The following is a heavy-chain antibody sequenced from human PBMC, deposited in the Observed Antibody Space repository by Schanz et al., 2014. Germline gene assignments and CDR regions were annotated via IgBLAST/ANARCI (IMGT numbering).Heavy chain of an antibody. D-gene: IGHD3-9*01. CDR3: GEDHAGSDILTALGN. Sequence: EVQLVESGGGLVQPGGSLRLSCAASGFTVSSNYMSWVRQAPGKGLEWVSITYSGGSTYYADSVKGRFTISRDNSKNTLYLQMNSLRAEDTAVDYCGEDHAGSDILTALGNWGQGTLVTVSS. J-gene: IGHJ4*02. CDR2: TYSGGST. V-gene: IGHV3-66*01. CDR1: GFTVSSNY.